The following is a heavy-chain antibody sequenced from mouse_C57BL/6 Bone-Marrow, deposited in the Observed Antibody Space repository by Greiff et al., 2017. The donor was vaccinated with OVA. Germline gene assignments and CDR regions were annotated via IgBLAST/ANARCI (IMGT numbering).Heavy chain of an antibody. CDR2: INPSSGYT. Sequence: QVQLKQSGPELVKPGASVKISCKASGYAFSSSWMNWVKQRPGQGLEWIGYINPSSGYTKYNQKFKDKATLTADKSSSTAYMQLSSLTYEDSAVYYCARWPITTVVAHWYFDVWGTGTTVTVSS. CDR3: ARWPITTVVAHWYFDV. CDR1: GYAFSSSW. D-gene: IGHD1-1*01. V-gene: IGHV1-7*01. J-gene: IGHJ1*03.